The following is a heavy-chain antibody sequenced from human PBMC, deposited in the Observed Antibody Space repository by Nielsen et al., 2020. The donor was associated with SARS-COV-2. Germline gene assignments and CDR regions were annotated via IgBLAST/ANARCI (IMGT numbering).Heavy chain of an antibody. CDR1: GFTFSDYY. J-gene: IGHJ2*01. CDR2: INTPATI. V-gene: IGHV3-11*01. Sequence: GESLKISCAASGFTFSDYYMSWVRQSPGRGLEWVSYINTPATIYYADSLKDRFTISRDNPKNSLYLQMNSLRAEDTAVYYCARNGHGGYDWSPRYFDLWGRGTLVTVSS. CDR3: ARNGHGGYDWSPRYFDL. D-gene: IGHD5-12*01.